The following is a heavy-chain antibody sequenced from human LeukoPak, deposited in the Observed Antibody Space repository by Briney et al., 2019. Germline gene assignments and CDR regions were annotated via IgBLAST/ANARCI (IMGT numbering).Heavy chain of an antibody. CDR1: GGSISSSNW. CDR2: IYHSGST. J-gene: IGHJ5*02. D-gene: IGHD2-8*01. Sequence: SGTLSLTCAVSGGSISSSNWWSWVRQPPGKGLEWIGEIYHSGSTYYNPSLKSRVTISVDTSKNQFSLKLSSVTAADTAVYYCARQMRDEKVLYNWFDPWGQGTLVTVSS. CDR3: ARQMRDEKVLYNWFDP. V-gene: IGHV4-4*02.